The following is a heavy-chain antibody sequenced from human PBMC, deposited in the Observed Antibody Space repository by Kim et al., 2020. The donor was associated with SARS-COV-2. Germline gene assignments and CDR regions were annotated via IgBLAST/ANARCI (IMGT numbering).Heavy chain of an antibody. CDR3: ARQVTTVTNFDY. V-gene: IGHV5-51*01. J-gene: IGHJ4*02. Sequence: RYSPSFQGQVTISADKSIRTAYLQWSSLKASDTAMYYCARQVTTVTNFDYWGQGTLVTVSS. D-gene: IGHD4-17*01.